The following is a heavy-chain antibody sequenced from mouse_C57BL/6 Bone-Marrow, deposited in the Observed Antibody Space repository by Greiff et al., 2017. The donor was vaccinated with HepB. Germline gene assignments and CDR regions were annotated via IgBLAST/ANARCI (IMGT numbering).Heavy chain of an antibody. V-gene: IGHV1-64*01. Sequence: QVQLQQPGAELVKPGASVKLSCKASGYTFTSYWMHWVKQRPGQGLEWIGMIHPNSGSTNYNEKFKSKATLTVDKSSSPAYMQLSSLTSEDSAVYYCARKGRHYYGSSLFDYWGQGTTLTVSS. CDR1: GYTFTSYW. CDR2: IHPNSGST. J-gene: IGHJ2*01. CDR3: ARKGRHYYGSSLFDY. D-gene: IGHD1-1*01.